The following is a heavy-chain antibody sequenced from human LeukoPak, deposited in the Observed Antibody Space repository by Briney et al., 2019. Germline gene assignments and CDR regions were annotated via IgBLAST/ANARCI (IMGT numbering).Heavy chain of an antibody. CDR1: GFTFTTFW. CDR2: INHDGSST. CDR3: ARGGYWFDP. Sequence: GGSLRLSCATSGFTFTTFWMHWVRQAPGKGLVWVSRINHDGSSTNYADSVKGRFTISRDNAKNTLYLQMNSLRAEDTAVYYCARGGYWFDPWGQGTLVTVSS. V-gene: IGHV3-74*01. J-gene: IGHJ5*02. D-gene: IGHD3-16*01.